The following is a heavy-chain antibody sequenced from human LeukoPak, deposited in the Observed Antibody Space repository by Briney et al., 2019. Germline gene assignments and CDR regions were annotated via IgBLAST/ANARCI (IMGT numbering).Heavy chain of an antibody. V-gene: IGHV1-8*01. J-gene: IGHJ5*02. CDR2: MNPNSGNT. CDR1: GYTFTSYD. CDR3: ARDQWGSGKNWFDP. Sequence: ASVKVSCKASGYTFTSYDINWVRQATGQGLEWMGWMNPNSGNTGYAQKFQGRVTMTTDTSTSTAYMELRSLRSDDTAVYYCARDQWGSGKNWFDPWGQGTLVTVSS. D-gene: IGHD3-10*01.